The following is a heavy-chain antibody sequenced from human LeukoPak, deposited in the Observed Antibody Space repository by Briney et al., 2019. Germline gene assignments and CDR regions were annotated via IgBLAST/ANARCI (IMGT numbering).Heavy chain of an antibody. V-gene: IGHV5-51*01. Sequence: GESLKISCKGSGYSFTSYWIGWVRQMPGKGLEWMGIIYPGGSDTRYSPSFQGQVTISADKSISTAYLQWSSLKASDTAMYYCARHWSGGYKPEDYYYYYMDVWGKGTTVTVSS. J-gene: IGHJ6*03. CDR3: ARHWSGGYKPEDYYYYYMDV. CDR2: IYPGGSDT. D-gene: IGHD1-26*01. CDR1: GYSFTSYW.